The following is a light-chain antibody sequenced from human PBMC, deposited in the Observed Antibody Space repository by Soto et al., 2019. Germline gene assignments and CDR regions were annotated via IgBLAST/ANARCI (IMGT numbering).Light chain of an antibody. J-gene: IGKJ1*01. V-gene: IGKV3-20*01. Sequence: IVLTQSPGTLSLSPGERATLCCGASQSVTSNYLAWYQQKPGQAPRLLIFGASIRVTGIPDRFIGSGSGTDFTLTISRLEPEDFGVYYCQHYVTSLTTFGQGTKVDIK. CDR3: QHYVTSLTT. CDR2: GAS. CDR1: QSVTSNY.